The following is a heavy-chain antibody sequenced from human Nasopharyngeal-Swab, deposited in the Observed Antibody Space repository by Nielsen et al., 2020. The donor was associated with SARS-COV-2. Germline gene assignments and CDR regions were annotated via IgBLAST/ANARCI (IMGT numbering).Heavy chain of an antibody. CDR2: IDPSDSYT. V-gene: IGHV5-10-1*01. Sequence: VSQMPGKGLEWMGRIDPSDSYTNYSPSFQGHVTISADKSISTAYLQWSSLKASDTAMEYCERQRKKKKWKEGKRKGDIWDQG. CDR3: ERQRKKKKWKEGKRKGDI. D-gene: IGHD1-1*01. J-gene: IGHJ3*02.